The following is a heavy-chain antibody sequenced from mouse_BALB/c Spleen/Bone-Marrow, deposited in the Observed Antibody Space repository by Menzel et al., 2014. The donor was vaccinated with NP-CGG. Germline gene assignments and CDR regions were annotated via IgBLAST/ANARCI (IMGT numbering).Heavy chain of an antibody. CDR2: IGYSDST. D-gene: IGHD1-1*01. Sequence: EVKLVESGPGLVKPSQSLSLPCTVTGYSITSDYAWNWIRQFPGNKLEWMGYIGYSDSTSYNPSLKSRISITRDTSKNRFFLQLNSVTAEDTATYYCARSNYYGSSYCYFDYWGQGTTLTVSS. V-gene: IGHV3-2*02. CDR1: GYSITSDYA. J-gene: IGHJ2*01. CDR3: ARSNYYGSSYCYFDY.